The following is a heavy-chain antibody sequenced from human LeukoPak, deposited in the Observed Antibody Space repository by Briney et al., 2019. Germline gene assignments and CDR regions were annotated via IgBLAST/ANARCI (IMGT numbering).Heavy chain of an antibody. Sequence: GRSLRLSCAASGFTFSSYAMHWVRQAPGKGLEWVAVISYDGSNKYYAGSVKGRFTISRDNSKNTLYLQMNSLRAEDTAVYYCARSVDCSSTSCYGTYVLRYFDWPENWFDPWGQGTLVTVSS. CDR2: ISYDGSNK. D-gene: IGHD2-2*01. J-gene: IGHJ5*02. CDR3: ARSVDCSSTSCYGTYVLRYFDWPENWFDP. V-gene: IGHV3-30*04. CDR1: GFTFSSYA.